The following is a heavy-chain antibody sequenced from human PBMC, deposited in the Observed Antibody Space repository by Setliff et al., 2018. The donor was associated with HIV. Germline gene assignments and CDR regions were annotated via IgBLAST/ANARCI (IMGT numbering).Heavy chain of an antibody. CDR1: GYTFNAFY. Sequence: ASVKVSCKTSGYTFNAFYIYWVRQAPGHGLEWVGRISSRSGSTDSAQNFQGRVSLTRDASTNTAYLELSSLTSDDTAFYYCATTREITERALEFWGQGALVTVSS. CDR3: ATTREITERALEF. J-gene: IGHJ4*01. D-gene: IGHD1-20*01. CDR2: ISSRSGST. V-gene: IGHV1-2*06.